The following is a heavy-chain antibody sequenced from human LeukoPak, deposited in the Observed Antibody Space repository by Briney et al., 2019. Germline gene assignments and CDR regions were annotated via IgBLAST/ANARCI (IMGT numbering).Heavy chain of an antibody. V-gene: IGHV1-2*02. J-gene: IGHJ3*02. Sequence: ASVNVSCKASGYTFTGYYMHWVRQAPGQGREWMGWINPNSGGTNCAQKFQGRVTMTRDTSISTAYMELSRLRSDDTAVYYCASYGRRTSTFDIWGQGTMVTVSS. CDR1: GYTFTGYY. CDR3: ASYGRRTSTFDI. D-gene: IGHD3-10*02. CDR2: INPNSGGT.